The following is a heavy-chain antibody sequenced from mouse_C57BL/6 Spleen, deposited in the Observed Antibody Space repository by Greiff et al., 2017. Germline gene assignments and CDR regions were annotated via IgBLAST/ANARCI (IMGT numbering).Heavy chain of an antibody. CDR1: GYTFTSYW. CDR3: ARGDSKPFAY. Sequence: VKLQQPGAELVMPGASVKLSCKASGYTFTSYWMHWVKQRPGQGLEWIGEIDPSDSYTNYNQKFKGKSTLTVDKSSSTAYMQLSSLTSEDSAVYYCARGDSKPFAYWGQGTLVTVSA. D-gene: IGHD2-5*01. V-gene: IGHV1-69*01. CDR2: IDPSDSYT. J-gene: IGHJ3*01.